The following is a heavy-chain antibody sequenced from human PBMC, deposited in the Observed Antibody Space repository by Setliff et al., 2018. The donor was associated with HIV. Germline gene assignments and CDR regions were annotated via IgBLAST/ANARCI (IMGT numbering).Heavy chain of an antibody. CDR1: GFTFRNAW. J-gene: IGHJ3*02. CDR3: TTYNWKDGLGFDI. Sequence: GGSLRLSCAASGFTFRNAWMSWVRQAPGKGLEWVGRIKSKSDGGAVHYAAPVKGRFTISRDDSQDTLYLEMNSLTNEDTAMYYCTTYNWKDGLGFDIWGQGTMVTVSS. CDR2: IKSKSDGGAV. D-gene: IGHD1-1*01. V-gene: IGHV3-15*06.